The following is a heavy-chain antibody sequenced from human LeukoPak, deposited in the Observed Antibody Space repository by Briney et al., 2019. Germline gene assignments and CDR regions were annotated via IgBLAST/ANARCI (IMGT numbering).Heavy chain of an antibody. Sequence: GGSLRLSCAASGFXFSSYTINWVRQAPGKGLEWVSSISSSNSYIHYADSVKGRFTVSRDNAKNSLYLQMDSLRAEDTAVYYCARDLSWSSDYWGQGTLVTVSS. J-gene: IGHJ4*02. CDR1: GFXFSSYT. V-gene: IGHV3-21*01. CDR2: ISSSNSYI. CDR3: ARDLSWSSDY. D-gene: IGHD3-3*01.